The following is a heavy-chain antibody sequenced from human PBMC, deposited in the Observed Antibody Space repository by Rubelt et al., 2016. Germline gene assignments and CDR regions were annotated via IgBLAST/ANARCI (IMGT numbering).Heavy chain of an antibody. Sequence: QLQLQESGPGLVKPSETLSLTCTVSGGSISGYYWSWIRQPPGKGLEWIGYISYSGSTKYNPSLHSRVTISGDTSKNQVSRNLSSVAAADTAVYYCARLGSGWGFDYWGQGTLLTVSS. CDR3: ARLGSGWGFDY. CDR2: ISYSGST. CDR1: GGSISGYY. D-gene: IGHD6-19*01. J-gene: IGHJ4*02. V-gene: IGHV4-59*01.